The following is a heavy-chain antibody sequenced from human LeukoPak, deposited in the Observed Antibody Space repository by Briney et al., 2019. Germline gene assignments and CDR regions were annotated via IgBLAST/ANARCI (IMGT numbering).Heavy chain of an antibody. J-gene: IGHJ6*03. CDR2: INPSGGST. CDR1: GYTFTSYY. CDR3: ARDYYYGSGSYSAYYYMDV. Sequence: ASVKVSCKASGYTFTSYYMHWVRQAPGQGLERMGIINPSGGSTSYAQKFQGRVTMTRDMSTSTVYMKLSSLRSEGTAVYYCARDYYYGSGSYSAYYYMDVWGKGTTVTVSS. V-gene: IGHV1-46*01. D-gene: IGHD3-10*01.